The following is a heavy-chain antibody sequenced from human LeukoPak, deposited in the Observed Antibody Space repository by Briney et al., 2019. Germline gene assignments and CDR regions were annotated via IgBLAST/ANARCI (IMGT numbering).Heavy chain of an antibody. J-gene: IGHJ4*02. V-gene: IGHV1-2*02. CDR2: INPNSGGT. CDR1: GYTFTDYY. CDR3: ARDGSGSYYIEPDY. Sequence: ASVKVSCKASGYTFTDYYMHWVRQAPGQRLEWMGWINPNSGGTNYAQKFQGRVTMTRDTSISTAYMELSRLRSDDTAVYYCARDGSGSYYIEPDYWGQGTLVTVSS. D-gene: IGHD3-10*01.